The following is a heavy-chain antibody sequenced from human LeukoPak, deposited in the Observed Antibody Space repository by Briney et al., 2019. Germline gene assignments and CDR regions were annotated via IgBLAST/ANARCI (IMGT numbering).Heavy chain of an antibody. J-gene: IGHJ4*02. Sequence: SETLSLTCTVSGGSISSSTSFWGWIRQPPGKGLEWIGSIHYTGSTYFNPSLKSRITISVDTSKNQFSLKLSSVTAADTAVYYCARPGSSGWSYWGQGTLVTVSS. CDR2: IHYTGST. CDR3: ARPGSSGWSY. V-gene: IGHV4-39*01. D-gene: IGHD6-19*01. CDR1: GGSISSSTSF.